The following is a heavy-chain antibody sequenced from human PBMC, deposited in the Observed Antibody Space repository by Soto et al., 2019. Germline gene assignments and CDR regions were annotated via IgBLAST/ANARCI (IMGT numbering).Heavy chain of an antibody. Sequence: EVQLVESGGGLVQPGRSLRLSCAASGFTFDDYAMHWVRQAPGKGLEWVSGISWNSGSIGYADAVKGRFTISRGNAKNSLYLLMNSLRAEDTALYYCAKDARITIFGVVRPYYYYYMDVWGKETTVTVSS. J-gene: IGHJ6*03. V-gene: IGHV3-9*01. D-gene: IGHD3-3*01. CDR1: GFTFDDYA. CDR3: AKDARITIFGVVRPYYYYYMDV. CDR2: ISWNSGSI.